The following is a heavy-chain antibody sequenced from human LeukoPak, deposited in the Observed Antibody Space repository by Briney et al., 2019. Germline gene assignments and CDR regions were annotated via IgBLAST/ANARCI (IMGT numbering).Heavy chain of an antibody. V-gene: IGHV4-59*01. Sequence: SETLSLTCTVSGGSISGYYWIWIRQPPGKGLEWIGYIYYSGSTSYNPSLKSRVTISVDTSKNQFSLNLSSVTAADTAVYYCARWADCSNISCRKGFDYWGQGTLVTVSS. CDR3: ARWADCSNISCRKGFDY. CDR1: GGSISGYY. J-gene: IGHJ4*02. CDR2: IYYSGST. D-gene: IGHD2-2*01.